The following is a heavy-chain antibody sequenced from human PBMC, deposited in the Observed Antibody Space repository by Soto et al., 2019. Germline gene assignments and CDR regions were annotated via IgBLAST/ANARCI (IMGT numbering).Heavy chain of an antibody. CDR3: ARDQLYYNDISGRPLNAFDV. D-gene: IGHD3-22*01. Sequence: PSETLSLTCAVSGGSISSGGYYWSWIRQPPGKGLEWIGYIYYSGSTNYNPSLKSRVTISVDTSKNQFSLKLSSVTAADTAVYYCARDQLYYNDISGRPLNAFDVWGQGTMVTVSS. CDR2: IYYSGST. V-gene: IGHV4-61*08. J-gene: IGHJ3*01. CDR1: GGSISSGGYY.